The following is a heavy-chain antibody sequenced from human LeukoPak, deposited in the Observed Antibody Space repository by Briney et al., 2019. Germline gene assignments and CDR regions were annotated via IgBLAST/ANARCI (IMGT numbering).Heavy chain of an antibody. CDR1: VGSISTYY. Sequence: SETLSLTCTVSVGSISTYYWSWIRQPPGKELEWIGYIYYSGSTNYNPSLKSRVTISVDTSKNQFSLKVISVTAADTAVYYCARTPKTVKNYYYMDVWGKGTTVTISS. CDR3: ARTPKTVKNYYYMDV. CDR2: IYYSGST. V-gene: IGHV4-59*01. D-gene: IGHD4-17*01. J-gene: IGHJ6*03.